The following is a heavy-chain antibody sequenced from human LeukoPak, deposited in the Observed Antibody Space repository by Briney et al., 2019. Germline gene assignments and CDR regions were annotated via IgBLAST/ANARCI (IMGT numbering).Heavy chain of an antibody. J-gene: IGHJ3*02. V-gene: IGHV3-21*01. CDR3: AREFNPDDAFDI. Sequence: GGSLRLSCAASGFTFSSYSMNWVRQAPGKGLEWVSSISSSSSYIYYADSVKGRFTISRDNAKNSLYLQMNSLRAEDTAVYYCAREFNPDDAFDIWGQGTMVTVSS. D-gene: IGHD1-14*01. CDR1: GFTFSSYS. CDR2: ISSSSSYI.